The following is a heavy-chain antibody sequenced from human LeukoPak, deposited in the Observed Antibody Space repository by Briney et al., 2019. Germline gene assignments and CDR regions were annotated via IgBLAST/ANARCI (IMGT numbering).Heavy chain of an antibody. CDR2: ISYDGSNK. CDR3: ATTTYGGRLGFDFDY. Sequence: PGGSLRLSCAAPGFTFSSYAMHWVRQAPGKGLEWVAVISYDGSNKYYADSVKGRFTMSRDNSKNTLNLQMNSLRVEDTAVYYCATTTYGGRLGFDFDYWGQGTLVTVSS. CDR1: GFTFSSYA. J-gene: IGHJ4*02. V-gene: IGHV3-30-3*01. D-gene: IGHD4-23*01.